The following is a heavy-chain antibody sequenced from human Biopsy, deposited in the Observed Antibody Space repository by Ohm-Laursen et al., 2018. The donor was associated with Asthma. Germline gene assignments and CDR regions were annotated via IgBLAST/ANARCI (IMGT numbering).Heavy chain of an antibody. Sequence: AASVKVSCKASGYTFIGCHIHWMRQAPGQGLEWMGRINPNSGGTNYAQKFQGGVTMTRDTSISTAYMEVSRLRSDDTAVYYCARGQKSAGDRWFDPWGQGTLVTVSS. D-gene: IGHD6-13*01. V-gene: IGHV1-2*06. CDR3: ARGQKSAGDRWFDP. CDR1: GYTFIGCH. J-gene: IGHJ5*02. CDR2: INPNSGGT.